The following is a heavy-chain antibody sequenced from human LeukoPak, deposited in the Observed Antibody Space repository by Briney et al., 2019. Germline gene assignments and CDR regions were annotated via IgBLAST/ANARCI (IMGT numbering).Heavy chain of an antibody. CDR1: GGTLSSYA. J-gene: IGHJ5*02. CDR2: VIPIFGTA. CDR3: AREGTYYDFWSGYYTEGDWFDP. V-gene: IGHV1-69*05. Sequence: GASVKVSCKASGGTLSSYAISWVRQAPGQGLEWMGGVIPIFGTANYAQKFQGRVTITTDESTSTAYMELSSLRSEDTAVYYCAREGTYYDFWSGYYTEGDWFDPWGQGTLVTVSS. D-gene: IGHD3-3*01.